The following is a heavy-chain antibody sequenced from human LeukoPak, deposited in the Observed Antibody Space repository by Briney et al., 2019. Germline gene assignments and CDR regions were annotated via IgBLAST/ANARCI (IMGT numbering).Heavy chain of an antibody. Sequence: SETLSLTCAVYGGSFSGYYWSWIRQPPGKGLEWIGEINHSGSTNYNPSLKSRVTISVDTSKNQFSLKLSSVTAADTAVYYCASHRYYYYMGVWGKGTTVTVSS. CDR2: INHSGST. CDR3: ASHRYYYYMGV. V-gene: IGHV4-34*01. CDR1: GGSFSGYY. J-gene: IGHJ6*03.